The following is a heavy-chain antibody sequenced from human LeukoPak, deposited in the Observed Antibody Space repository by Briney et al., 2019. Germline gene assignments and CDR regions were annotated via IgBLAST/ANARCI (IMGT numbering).Heavy chain of an antibody. CDR3: ALSSRWFGISYYYYYYGMDV. CDR2: MNPNSGNT. CDR1: GGTFSSYA. V-gene: IGHV1-8*02. J-gene: IGHJ6*02. D-gene: IGHD6-19*01. Sequence: ASVKVSCKASGGTFSSYAISWVRQATGQGLEWMGWMNPNSGNTGYAQKFQGRVTMTRNTSISTAYMELSSLRSEDTAVYYCALSSRWFGISYYYYYYGMDVWGQGTTVTVSS.